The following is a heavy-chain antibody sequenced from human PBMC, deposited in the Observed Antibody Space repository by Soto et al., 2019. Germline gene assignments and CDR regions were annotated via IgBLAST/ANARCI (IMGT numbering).Heavy chain of an antibody. CDR1: GGSFSGYY. V-gene: IGHV4-34*01. CDR2: INHSGST. CDR3: ARILIIGTTRGSYFDY. D-gene: IGHD1-20*01. J-gene: IGHJ4*02. Sequence: SETLSLTCAVYGGSFSGYYWSWIRQPPGKGLEWIGEINHSGSTNYNPSLKSRVTISVDTSKNQFSLKLSSVTAEDTAVYYCARILIIGTTRGSYFDYWGQGTLVTVSS.